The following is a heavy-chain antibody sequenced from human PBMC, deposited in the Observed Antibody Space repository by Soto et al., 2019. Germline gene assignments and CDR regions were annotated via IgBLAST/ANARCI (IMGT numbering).Heavy chain of an antibody. D-gene: IGHD3-22*01. J-gene: IGHJ3*02. CDR2: ISVYTGNT. CDR3: ANASEAAYYSESIGCWAAFHI. CDR1: GYTFTNYG. V-gene: IGHV1-18*01. Sequence: ASVKVSCKASGYTFTNYGINWVRQAPGQGLEWMGWISVYTGNTNYAQKFQGRVTMTTDTSTRTVFMELRTLRSDDTAVYYCANASEAAYYSESIGCWAAFHIWGQGTLLTVS.